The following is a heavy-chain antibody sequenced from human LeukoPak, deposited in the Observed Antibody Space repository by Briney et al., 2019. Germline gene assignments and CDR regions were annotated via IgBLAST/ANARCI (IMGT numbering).Heavy chain of an antibody. CDR1: GGSFSGYY. V-gene: IGHV4-34*01. J-gene: IGHJ6*02. D-gene: IGHD5-18*01. Sequence: PSETLSLTCAVYGGSFSGYYWSWIRQPPGKGLEWIGEINHSGSTNYNPSLKSRVTISVDTSKNQFSLKLSSVTAADTAVYYCARGRPSVDTAMVQYYYYGMDVWGQGTTVTVSS. CDR2: INHSGST. CDR3: ARGRPSVDTAMVQYYYYGMDV.